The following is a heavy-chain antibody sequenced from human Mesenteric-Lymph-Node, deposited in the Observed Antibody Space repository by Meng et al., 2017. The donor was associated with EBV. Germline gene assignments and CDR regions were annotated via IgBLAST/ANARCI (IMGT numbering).Heavy chain of an antibody. CDR3: ARDREEGYGFEFDY. V-gene: IGHV3-21*01. Sequence: EVRLVESGGGLVKLGGSRRRSGGASGFTFSSYTMNWVRQAPGKGLEWVSSIRSSGTKTYYADSIKGRFTISRDNADNSLYLQMNSLRAEDTAVYYCARDREEGYGFEFDYRGQGTLVTVSS. J-gene: IGHJ4*02. CDR1: GFTFSSYT. D-gene: IGHD3-10*01. CDR2: IRSSGTKT.